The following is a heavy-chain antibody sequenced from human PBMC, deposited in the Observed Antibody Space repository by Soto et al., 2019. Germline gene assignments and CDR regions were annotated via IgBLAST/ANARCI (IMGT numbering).Heavy chain of an antibody. D-gene: IGHD6-13*01. J-gene: IGHJ4*03. Sequence: GASVKVSCKASRGTFSSYTISWVRQAPGQGLEWMGRIIPILGIANYAQKFQGRVTITADKSTSTAYMELSSLRSEDTAVYYCARVDDSSYSSSWPRFDAWGQGTPVTVSS. CDR3: ARVDDSSYSSSWPRFDA. V-gene: IGHV1-69*02. CDR1: RGTFSSYT. CDR2: IIPILGIA.